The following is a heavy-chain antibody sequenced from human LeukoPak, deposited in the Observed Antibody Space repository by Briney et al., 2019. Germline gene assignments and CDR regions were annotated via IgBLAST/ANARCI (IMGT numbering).Heavy chain of an antibody. V-gene: IGHV3-23*01. Sequence: GGSLRLSCAASGFTFSSFGISWVRQAPGKGLDWVSTISASGGTTYYAESVKGRFTISRDDSKNTLYLQMNSLRAEDTAVYYCATYCSSTSCLPSKAPYFDYWGQGTLVTVSS. J-gene: IGHJ4*02. CDR3: ATYCSSTSCLPSKAPYFDY. CDR2: ISASGGTT. D-gene: IGHD2-2*01. CDR1: GFTFSSFG.